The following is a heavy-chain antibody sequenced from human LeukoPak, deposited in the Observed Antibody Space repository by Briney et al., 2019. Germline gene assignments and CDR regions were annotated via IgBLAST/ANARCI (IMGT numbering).Heavy chain of an antibody. CDR2: ISYDGSKK. Sequence: GGSLRLSCAASGFTFSSYGMHWVRQAPGKGLEWVAVISYDGSKKYYADSVKGRFTISRDNSKNTLYLQMNSLRAEDTAVYYCAKDGGLPYNWFDPWGQGTLVTVSS. J-gene: IGHJ5*02. CDR3: AKDGGLPYNWFDP. D-gene: IGHD5-12*01. V-gene: IGHV3-30*18. CDR1: GFTFSSYG.